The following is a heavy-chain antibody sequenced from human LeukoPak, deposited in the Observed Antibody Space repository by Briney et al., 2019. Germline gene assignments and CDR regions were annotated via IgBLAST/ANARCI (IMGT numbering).Heavy chain of an antibody. Sequence: PGGSLRLSCAASGFIFSSAWMSWVRQAPGKGLEWVGHIKTKTDGGTTDYAAPVKGRFTISRDDSKNTVYLQMNSLKTEDTAVYYCSTDDYYDSSGYHTLGDYWGQGTLVTVSS. CDR1: GFIFSSAW. CDR3: STDDYYDSSGYHTLGDY. CDR2: IKTKTDGGTT. V-gene: IGHV3-15*01. D-gene: IGHD3-22*01. J-gene: IGHJ4*02.